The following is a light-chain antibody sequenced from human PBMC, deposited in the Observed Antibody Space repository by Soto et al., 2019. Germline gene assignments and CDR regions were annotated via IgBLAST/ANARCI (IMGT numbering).Light chain of an antibody. CDR1: QSLVYSDGDTY. V-gene: IGKV2-30*01. CDR2: KVS. CDR3: MQGTHWPWT. Sequence: DVVMTQSPLSLPVTLGQPASISCKSSQSLVYSDGDTYLSWFQQRPGQSPRRLIYKVSNRDSGVPDRFSGSGSGTDFTLKISRVEAEDVAVYYCMQGTHWPWTFGQGTKVEI. J-gene: IGKJ1*01.